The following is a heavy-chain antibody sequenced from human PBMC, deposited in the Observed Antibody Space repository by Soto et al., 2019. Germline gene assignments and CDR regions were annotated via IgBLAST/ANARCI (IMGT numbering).Heavy chain of an antibody. D-gene: IGHD2-15*01. CDR1: GYTFTRYY. Sequence: ASVKVSCKASGYTFTRYYMHWVRQAPGQGLEWMGLIDPSGGRTTYAQKFQGRVSVTRDTSTSTVYMDLSSLRSEDTAVYLGAVYCRDGTGPGIDVVDFGG. CDR3: AVYCRDGTGPGIDVVDF. CDR2: IDPSGGRT. J-gene: IGHJ3*01. V-gene: IGHV1-46*01.